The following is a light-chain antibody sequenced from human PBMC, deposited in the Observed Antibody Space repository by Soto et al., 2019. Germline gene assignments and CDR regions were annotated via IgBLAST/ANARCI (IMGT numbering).Light chain of an antibody. Sequence: MSRSPPNHSESVGDRVTITCGASQTIISWLAWYQQKPGKAPNLLIYKASTLEFGVPSRFSGSGSGTEFILTISSLQHDEFVTSYYSHYTGYSDLTFGGGTKVDI. J-gene: IGKJ4*02. CDR2: KAS. V-gene: IGKV1-5*03. CDR3: SHYTGYSDLT. CDR1: QTIISW.